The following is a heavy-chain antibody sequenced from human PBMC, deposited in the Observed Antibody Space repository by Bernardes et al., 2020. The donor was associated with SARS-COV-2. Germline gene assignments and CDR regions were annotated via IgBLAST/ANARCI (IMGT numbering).Heavy chain of an antibody. D-gene: IGHD1-7*01. CDR3: ARLRKEEFNSGTGFDL. CDR1: GYTFNNFD. CDR2: MIPRTGDT. Sequence: VNDHCMVSGYTFNNFDINWVRQAPGQGLEWMGWMIPRTGDTGYAQKFRGRLTITRNTSEGTAYMELSGLRPEDTAVYYCARLRKEEFNSGTGFDLWGQGTLVTVS. J-gene: IGHJ4*02. V-gene: IGHV1-8*01.